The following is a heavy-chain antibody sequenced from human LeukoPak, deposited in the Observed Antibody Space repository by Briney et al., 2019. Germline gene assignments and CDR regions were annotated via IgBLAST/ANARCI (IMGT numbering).Heavy chain of an antibody. CDR3: ARFRNWGLAGY. V-gene: IGHV1-69*02. CDR1: GGTFSSYT. CDR2: IIPILGIA. Sequence: ASVKVSCKASGGTFSSYTISWVRQAPGQGLEWMGRIIPILGIANYAQEFQGRVTITADKSTSTAYMELSSLRSEDTAVYYCARFRNWGLAGYWGQGTLVTVSS. J-gene: IGHJ4*02. D-gene: IGHD7-27*01.